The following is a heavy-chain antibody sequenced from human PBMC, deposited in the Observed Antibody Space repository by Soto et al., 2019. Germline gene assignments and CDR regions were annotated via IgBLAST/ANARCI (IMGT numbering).Heavy chain of an antibody. D-gene: IGHD3-10*01. CDR3: ARGGVFFFAAPTNPHAY. CDR1: GYTFTSYD. V-gene: IGHV1-8*01. Sequence: ASVKVSCKASGYTFTSYDINWVRQATGQGLEWMGWMNPNSGNTGYAQKFQGRVTMTRNTSISTAYMELSSLRSEDTAVYYCARGGVFFFAAPTNPHAYWGQGILVTVSS. J-gene: IGHJ4*02. CDR2: MNPNSGNT.